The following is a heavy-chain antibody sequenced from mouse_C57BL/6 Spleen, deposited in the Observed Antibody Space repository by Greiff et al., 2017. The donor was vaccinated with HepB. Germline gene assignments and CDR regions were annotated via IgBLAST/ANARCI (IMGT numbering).Heavy chain of an antibody. Sequence: ESGPGLVKPSQSLSLTCSVTGYSITSGYYWNWIRQFPGNKLEWMGYISYDGSNNYNPSLKNRISITRDTSKNQFFLKLNSVTTEDTATYYCARDYYGTPGDWGQGTLVTVSA. CDR2: ISYDGSN. CDR3: ARDYYGTPGD. D-gene: IGHD1-1*01. J-gene: IGHJ3*01. CDR1: GYSITSGYY. V-gene: IGHV3-6*01.